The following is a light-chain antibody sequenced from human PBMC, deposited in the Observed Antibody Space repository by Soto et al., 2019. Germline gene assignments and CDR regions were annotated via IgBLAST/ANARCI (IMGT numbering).Light chain of an antibody. V-gene: IGKV1-5*03. CDR1: QSISSW. Sequence: DIQMTQSPSTLSSSVGDRVTITCRASQSISSWLAWYQQKPRKAPTLLIYKASSLESGVPSRFSGSGSGTEFPLTISSLQPDDFAIYYCQQYNSYPYTFGQGTKLEIK. CDR2: KAS. CDR3: QQYNSYPYT. J-gene: IGKJ2*01.